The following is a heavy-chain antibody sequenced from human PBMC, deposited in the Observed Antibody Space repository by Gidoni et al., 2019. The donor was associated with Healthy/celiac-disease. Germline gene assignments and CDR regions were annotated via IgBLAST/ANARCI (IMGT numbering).Heavy chain of an antibody. Sequence: EVQLVESGGVVVQPGGSLRLSCAASGFTFDDYTMHWVRQAPGKGLEWVSLISWDGGSTYYADSGKGRFTISRDNSKNSLYLQMNSLRTEDTALYYCAKGSYYGGAAAGTNYFDYWGQGTLVTVSS. CDR1: GFTFDDYT. V-gene: IGHV3-43*01. D-gene: IGHD6-13*01. CDR2: ISWDGGST. CDR3: AKGSYYGGAAAGTNYFDY. J-gene: IGHJ4*02.